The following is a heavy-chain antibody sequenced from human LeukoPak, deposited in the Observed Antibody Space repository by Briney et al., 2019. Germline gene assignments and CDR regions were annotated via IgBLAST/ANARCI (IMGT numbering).Heavy chain of an antibody. V-gene: IGHV4-39*01. Sequence: PSETLSLTCTVSGGSISTDASYWAWIRQPPGKGLEWIGSIYYSGSTYYSSSLKSRVTLSVDTSKNQFSLKMSSVTAADTAVFYCARLFSRGWEYHFGLDVWGQGTTVTVS. CDR1: GGSISTDASY. CDR2: IYYSGST. D-gene: IGHD6-19*01. J-gene: IGHJ6*02. CDR3: ARLFSRGWEYHFGLDV.